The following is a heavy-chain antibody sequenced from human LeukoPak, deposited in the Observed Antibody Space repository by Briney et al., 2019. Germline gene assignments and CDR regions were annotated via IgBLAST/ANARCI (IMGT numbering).Heavy chain of an antibody. V-gene: IGHV1-24*01. CDR1: GYTLTELS. D-gene: IGHD6-6*01. CDR3: ARSPSSSTAFDI. CDR2: FDPEDGET. Sequence: ASVKVSCKVSGYTLTELSMHWVREAPGKGLEWVGGFDPEDGETIYAQKFQGRVTMTEDTSTDTAYMELSSLRSEDTAVYYCARSPSSSTAFDIWGQGTMVTVSS. J-gene: IGHJ3*02.